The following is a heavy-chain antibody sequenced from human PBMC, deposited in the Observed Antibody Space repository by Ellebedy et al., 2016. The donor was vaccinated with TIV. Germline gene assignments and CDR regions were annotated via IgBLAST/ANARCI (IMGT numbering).Heavy chain of an antibody. Sequence: MPSETLSPTCTLSRGSLDSSYYWCCIRQPPGMGLEWIGTFSSSGITYYQSSLKSRVTMSVHTSKNQFFLRLTSLTATDTAVYYCATSPAMATRIDHWGRGTLVTVSS. CDR1: RGSLDSSYY. V-gene: IGHV4-39*01. J-gene: IGHJ5*02. D-gene: IGHD5-24*01. CDR3: ATSPAMATRIDH. CDR2: FSSSGIT.